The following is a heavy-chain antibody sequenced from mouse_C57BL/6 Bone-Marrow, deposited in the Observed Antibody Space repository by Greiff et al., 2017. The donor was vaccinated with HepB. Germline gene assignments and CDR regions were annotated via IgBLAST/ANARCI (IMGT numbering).Heavy chain of an antibody. CDR1: GYTFTSYW. D-gene: IGHD4-1*01. V-gene: IGHV1-69*01. J-gene: IGHJ1*03. CDR2: IDPSDSYT. CDR3: ARGGLTGTLYWYFDV. Sequence: QVQLQQPGAELVMPGASVKLSCKASGYTFTSYWMHWVKQRPGQGLEWIGEIDPSDSYTNYNQKFKGKSTLTVDKASSTTYMQLNSRTSEDSAVYYCARGGLTGTLYWYFDVWGTGTTVTVSS.